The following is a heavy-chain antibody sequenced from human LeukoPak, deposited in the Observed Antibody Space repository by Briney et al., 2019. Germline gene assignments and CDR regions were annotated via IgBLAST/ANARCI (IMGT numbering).Heavy chain of an antibody. J-gene: IGHJ5*02. V-gene: IGHV4-4*07. CDR2: IWTSERT. CDR1: GASITDYY. Sequence: SETLSLTCTVSGASITDYYWSWIRQPVGGGLEWIGHIWTSERTNYNPSLKSRVTMSVDTSKNQLSLKLSSVTAADTAVYYRARDEGNWFDPWGQGTLVTVSS. CDR3: ARDEGNWFDP.